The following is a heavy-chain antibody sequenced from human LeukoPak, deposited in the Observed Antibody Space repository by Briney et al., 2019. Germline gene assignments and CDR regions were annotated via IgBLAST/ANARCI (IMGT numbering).Heavy chain of an antibody. Sequence: PGGSLRLSCAASGFTFSSYWMSWVRQAPGKGLEWVANIKQHGSDKYYVDSVKGRFTISRDNAKNSVYLQMNSLRAEDTALYYCARAVAENWFDPWGQGTLVTVSS. CDR2: IKQHGSDK. CDR1: GFTFSSYW. J-gene: IGHJ5*02. D-gene: IGHD6-19*01. CDR3: ARAVAENWFDP. V-gene: IGHV3-7*01.